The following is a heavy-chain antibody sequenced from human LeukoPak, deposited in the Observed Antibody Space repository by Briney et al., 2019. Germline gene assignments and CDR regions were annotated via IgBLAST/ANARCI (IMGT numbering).Heavy chain of an antibody. V-gene: IGHV6-1*01. J-gene: IGHJ4*02. CDR3: ARGGVFDS. Sequence: SQTLSLTCAISGDSVSSNSATWKWIRQSPWRGLEWLGRTYYRSKWYNDYAVSVNSRITVNPDTSKNQFSLHLNSVTPEDTAVYYCARGGVFDSWGQGTLVTVSS. CDR1: GDSVSSNSAT. D-gene: IGHD3-10*01. CDR2: TYYRSKWYN.